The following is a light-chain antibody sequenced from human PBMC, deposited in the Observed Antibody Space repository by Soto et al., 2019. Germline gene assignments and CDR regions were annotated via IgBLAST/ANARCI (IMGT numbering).Light chain of an antibody. CDR3: QQYDNLPLT. Sequence: DSQMTQSPSSLSASVGDRVPITCQASQDIRNSLNWYQQKPGKAPKLLIYDASNLETGVPSRFSGSGSGTDFTFTISSLQPEDIATYYCQQYDNLPLTFGQGTRLEIK. CDR2: DAS. CDR1: QDIRNS. J-gene: IGKJ5*01. V-gene: IGKV1-33*01.